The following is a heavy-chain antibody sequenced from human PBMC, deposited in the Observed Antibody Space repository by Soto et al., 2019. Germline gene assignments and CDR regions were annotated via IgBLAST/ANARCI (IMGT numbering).Heavy chain of an antibody. CDR2: INPNSGGT. D-gene: IGHD3-22*01. CDR1: GYTFTGYY. Sequence: ASVKVSCKASGYTFTGYYMHWVRQAPGQGLEWMGWINPNSGGTNYAQKFQGWVTMTRDTSISTAYMELSRLRSDDTAVYYCAREVYICYYDRSGFDYWGQGTLVTVSS. CDR3: AREVYICYYDRSGFDY. J-gene: IGHJ4*02. V-gene: IGHV1-2*04.